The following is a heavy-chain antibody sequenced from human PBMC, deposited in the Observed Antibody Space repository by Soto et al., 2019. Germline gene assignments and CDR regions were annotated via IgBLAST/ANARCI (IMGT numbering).Heavy chain of an antibody. CDR2: IMPVFRTR. D-gene: IGHD2-8*01. J-gene: IGHJ6*02. V-gene: IGHV1-69*12. CDR3: ARDNDRPQLGGNYYYILDV. Sequence: QVQLEQSGAEVKKPGSSVKVSCKASGGTFRTAAISWVRQAPGQGLEWMGGIMPVFRTRDYAQKFQGRVTITADESTNTAYMELSGLRSDDTAVYYCARDNDRPQLGGNYYYILDVWGQGTTITVSS. CDR1: GGTFRTAA.